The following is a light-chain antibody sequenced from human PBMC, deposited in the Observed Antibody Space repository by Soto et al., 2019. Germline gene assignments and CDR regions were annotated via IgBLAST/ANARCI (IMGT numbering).Light chain of an antibody. Sequence: DIQVTQSPSSLSASLGDRVTITCRASRSIDSYLNWYQQKPGKAPKLLISAASSLESGVPSRFSGSGSGTEFTLTISSLQPEDIATYYCQQSYRTPPYTFGQGTKLEIK. CDR2: AAS. CDR3: QQSYRTPPYT. CDR1: RSIDSY. V-gene: IGKV1-39*01. J-gene: IGKJ2*01.